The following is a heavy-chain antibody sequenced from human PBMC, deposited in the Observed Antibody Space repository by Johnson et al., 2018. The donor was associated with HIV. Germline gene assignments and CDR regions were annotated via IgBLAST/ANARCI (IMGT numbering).Heavy chain of an antibody. Sequence: VQLVESGGGLVQPGRSLRLSCAASGFTFDDYAMHWVRQAPGKGLEWVSGISWNSGSIGYADSVKGRFTISRDNAKNSLYLQMNSLGAEDTAVYYCARDRIAAAGHDAFDSWGQGTMVTVSS. CDR2: ISWNSGSI. V-gene: IGHV3-9*01. D-gene: IGHD6-13*01. J-gene: IGHJ3*02. CDR1: GFTFDDYA. CDR3: ARDRIAAAGHDAFDS.